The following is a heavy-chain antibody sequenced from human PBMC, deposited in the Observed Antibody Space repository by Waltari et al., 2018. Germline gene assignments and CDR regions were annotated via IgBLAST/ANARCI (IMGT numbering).Heavy chain of an antibody. CDR1: GFTVSSNY. D-gene: IGHD3-22*01. Sequence: VQLVESGGGLIQPGGSLRLSCAASGFTVSSNYMSWVRQAPGKGLEWIGSIHHRGSNYYNPSLKSRVTISVDTSKNQFSLKLSSVTAADTAVYYCARLLPYYDYWGQGTMVTVSS. CDR3: ARLLPYYDY. V-gene: IGHV4-38-2*01. J-gene: IGHJ3*01. CDR2: IHHRGSN.